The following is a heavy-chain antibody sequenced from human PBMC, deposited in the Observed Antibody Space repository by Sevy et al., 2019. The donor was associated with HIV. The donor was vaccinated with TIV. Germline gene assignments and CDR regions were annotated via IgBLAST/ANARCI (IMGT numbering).Heavy chain of an antibody. CDR1: GGSFSGYY. CDR3: ARAYGSGSYSVERRRRPFDY. Sequence: SETLSLTCAVYGGSFSGYYWSWIRQPPGKGLEWIGEINHSGSTNYNPSLKSRVTISVDTSKNQFSLKLSPVTAADTAVYYCARAYGSGSYSVERRRRPFDYWGQGTLVTVSS. J-gene: IGHJ4*02. D-gene: IGHD3-10*01. CDR2: INHSGST. V-gene: IGHV4-34*01.